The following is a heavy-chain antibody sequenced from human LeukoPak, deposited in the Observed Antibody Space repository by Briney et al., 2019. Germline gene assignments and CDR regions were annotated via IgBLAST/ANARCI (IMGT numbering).Heavy chain of an antibody. D-gene: IGHD3-22*01. Sequence: PGGSLRLSCAASGFTFSSYWMHWVRQAPGKGLVWVSRINSDGSSTSYADSVKGRFTISRDNAKNTLYLQVNSLRAEDTAVYYCARDYPLSSGFDYWGQGTLVTVSS. V-gene: IGHV3-74*01. CDR3: ARDYPLSSGFDY. J-gene: IGHJ4*02. CDR1: GFTFSSYW. CDR2: INSDGSST.